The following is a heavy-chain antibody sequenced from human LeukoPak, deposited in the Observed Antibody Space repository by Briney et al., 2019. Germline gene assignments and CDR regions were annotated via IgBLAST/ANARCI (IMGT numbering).Heavy chain of an antibody. CDR1: GGSISSYY. D-gene: IGHD3-10*01. V-gene: IGHV4-59*01. CDR2: IYYSGST. J-gene: IGHJ4*02. Sequence: SETLSLTCTVSGGSISSYYWSWIRQPPGKGLEWIGYIYYSGSTDYNPSLKSRVTISVDTSKNQFSLKLSSVTAADTAVYYCARGNSGPFGFTFDYWGQGTLVTVSS. CDR3: ARGNSGPFGFTFDY.